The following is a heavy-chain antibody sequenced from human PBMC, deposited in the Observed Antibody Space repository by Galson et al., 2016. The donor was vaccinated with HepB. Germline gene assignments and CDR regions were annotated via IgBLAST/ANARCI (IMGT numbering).Heavy chain of an antibody. CDR1: GRSLSGHY. D-gene: IGHD5-24*01. CDR3: ARGADDSKTGY. CDR2: LWHTGTV. Sequence: SETLSLTCAVYGRSLSGHYWGLEWIGGLWHTGTVTYNPSLTSRVTISVDTSKNQFSLSLSSVTAADTATYYCARGADDSKTGYWGQGTLVTVSS. V-gene: IGHV4-34*01. J-gene: IGHJ4*02.